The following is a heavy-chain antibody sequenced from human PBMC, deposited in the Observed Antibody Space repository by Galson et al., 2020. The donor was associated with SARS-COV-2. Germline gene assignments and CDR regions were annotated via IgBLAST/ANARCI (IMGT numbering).Heavy chain of an antibody. J-gene: IGHJ4*02. CDR2: IYATGST. CDR1: GGSITNGNYY. Sequence: SETLSLTCTVAGGSITNGNYYWSWVRQPAGKGLEWIGRIYATGSTIYNPYLKSRVTMSIDTSKNQFSLKLRSVTAADTAVYYCARFGYYNILTGHYTYDFDHWGQGTLVTVSS. V-gene: IGHV4-61*02. D-gene: IGHD3-9*01. CDR3: ARFGYYNILTGHYTYDFDH.